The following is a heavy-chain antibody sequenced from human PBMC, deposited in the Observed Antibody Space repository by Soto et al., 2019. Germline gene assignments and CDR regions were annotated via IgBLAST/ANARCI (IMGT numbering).Heavy chain of an antibody. V-gene: IGHV5-51*01. J-gene: IGHJ6*02. CDR2: IYPGDSDT. CDR3: ARAVAGTAGGMDV. CDR1: GYSFTSNW. D-gene: IGHD6-19*01. Sequence: PGESLKISCKGSGYSFTSNWIGWVRQMPGKGLKRIGMIYPGDSDTRYSPTFQSKVTNSADKSITTAYLQWSSLKDSDTAMYYCARAVAGTAGGMDVWGQGTTVTVSS.